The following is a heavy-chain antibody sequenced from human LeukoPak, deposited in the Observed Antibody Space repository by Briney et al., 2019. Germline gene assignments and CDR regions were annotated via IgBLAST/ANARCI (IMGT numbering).Heavy chain of an antibody. Sequence: GGSLRLSCAASGFTFDDYAMHWVRQAPGKGLEWVSGISWNGVSIDYADSVKGRFTISRDNAKNSLYLQMDSLRAEDTALYYCAKDIGFSSGWYFSGLDYWGQGTLVTVSS. J-gene: IGHJ4*02. CDR1: GFTFDDYA. CDR2: ISWNGVSI. V-gene: IGHV3-9*01. CDR3: AKDIGFSSGWYFSGLDY. D-gene: IGHD6-19*01.